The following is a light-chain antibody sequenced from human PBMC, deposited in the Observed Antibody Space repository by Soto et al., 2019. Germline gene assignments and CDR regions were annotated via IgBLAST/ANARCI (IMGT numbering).Light chain of an antibody. Sequence: QSVLTQPPSVSGAPGQRVTISCTGSSSNIGAGYDVHWYQQLPGTAPKLLIYGNSNRPSGVPDRFSGSKSGTSASLAITGLQAEDEADYYCQSYDSSLSCWVFGGGTKLPV. CDR2: GNS. CDR3: QSYDSSLSCWV. V-gene: IGLV1-40*01. J-gene: IGLJ3*02. CDR1: SSNIGAGYD.